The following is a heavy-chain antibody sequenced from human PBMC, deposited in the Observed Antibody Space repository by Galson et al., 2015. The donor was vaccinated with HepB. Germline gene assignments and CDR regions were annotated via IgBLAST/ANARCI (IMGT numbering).Heavy chain of an antibody. CDR1: GFTFSSYS. CDR2: ISSSSSYI. CDR3: AHYGSGSYYYYYGMDV. Sequence: SLRLSCAASGFTFSSYSMNWVRQAPGKGLEWVSSISSSSSYIYYADSVKGRFTISRDNAKNSLYLQMNSLRAEDTAVYYCAHYGSGSYYYYYGMDVWGQGTTVTVSS. V-gene: IGHV3-21*01. J-gene: IGHJ6*02. D-gene: IGHD3-10*01.